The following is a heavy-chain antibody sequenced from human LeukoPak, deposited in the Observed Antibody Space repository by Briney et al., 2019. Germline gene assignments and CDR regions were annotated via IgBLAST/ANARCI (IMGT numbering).Heavy chain of an antibody. CDR2: NYPRDGST. CDR1: GYTFTNNY. CDR3: ARDQEGFDY. V-gene: IGHV1-46*01. J-gene: IGHJ4*02. Sequence: ASVQVSCKASGYTFTNNYLHWVRQAPGQGLEWMGMNYPRDGSTSYAQNFQGRVTVTRDTSTTTVHMELRGLRSEDTAVYYCARDQEGFDYWGQGTVVTVSS.